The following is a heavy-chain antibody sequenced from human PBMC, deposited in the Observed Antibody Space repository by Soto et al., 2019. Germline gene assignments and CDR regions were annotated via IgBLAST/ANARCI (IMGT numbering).Heavy chain of an antibody. D-gene: IGHD6-13*01. CDR3: ASVKGVAAAGNWFEP. Sequence: XESLSLPCPDYGGSFSTYDWSWIRQPPGKGLEWIGEINHSGSTNYNPSLKSRVTISVDTSKNQFSLKLSSVTAADTAVYYCASVKGVAAAGNWFEPWRQGTLVTAPQ. CDR2: INHSGST. J-gene: IGHJ5*02. V-gene: IGHV4-34*01. CDR1: GGSFSTYD.